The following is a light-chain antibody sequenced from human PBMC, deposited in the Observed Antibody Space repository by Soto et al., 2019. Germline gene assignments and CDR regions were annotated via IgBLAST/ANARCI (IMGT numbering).Light chain of an antibody. CDR2: DVT. CDR1: SSDVGGYNY. CDR3: CSFTTSSTYV. J-gene: IGLJ1*01. Sequence: QSVLTQPASVSGSPGQSITISCTGTSSDVGGYNYVSWYQQYPGKAPKVMIYDVTNRPSGVSNRFSGSRSGNTASLTISGLQPEDGADYYCCSFTTSSTYVFGTGTKVTVL. V-gene: IGLV2-14*01.